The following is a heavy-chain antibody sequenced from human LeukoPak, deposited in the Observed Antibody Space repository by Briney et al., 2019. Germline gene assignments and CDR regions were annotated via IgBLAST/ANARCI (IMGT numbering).Heavy chain of an antibody. CDR1: GLTFDDYA. Sequence: GRSLRLSCAASGLTFDDYAMHWVRQAPGKGLEWVSGISWNSGSVGYADSVKGRFTISRDNAKNSLYLQMNSLRAEDTALYYCAKARGGGYPFDYWGQGTLVTVSS. J-gene: IGHJ4*02. CDR3: AKARGGGYPFDY. CDR2: ISWNSGSV. V-gene: IGHV3-9*01. D-gene: IGHD2-15*01.